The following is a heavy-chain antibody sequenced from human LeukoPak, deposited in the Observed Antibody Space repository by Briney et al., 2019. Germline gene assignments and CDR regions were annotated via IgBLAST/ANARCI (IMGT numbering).Heavy chain of an antibody. D-gene: IGHD5-24*01. CDR2: IFYTGST. CDR1: GGSISDDY. Sequence: SETLSLTCTVPGGSISDDYWARIRQPPGKGLDWIGYIFYTGSTNYNPSLKSRVTISLDTSKKQFSLKMKSVTAADTAVYYCARGILETATISRSGPSEFNFYMDVWGKGTTVTVSS. CDR3: ARGILETATISRSGPSEFNFYMDV. V-gene: IGHV4-59*01. J-gene: IGHJ6*03.